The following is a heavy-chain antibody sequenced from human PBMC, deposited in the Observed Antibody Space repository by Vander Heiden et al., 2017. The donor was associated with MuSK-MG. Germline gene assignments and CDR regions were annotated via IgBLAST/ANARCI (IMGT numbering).Heavy chain of an antibody. V-gene: IGHV3-23*01. CDR2: ISGSGDYT. CDR1: GFPFSRYA. D-gene: IGHD3-9*01. CDR3: AKRNYDVLTGYYHGFDY. Sequence: EVQLLESGGGLVQPGGSLRLSCAAPGFPFSRYATSSVRQAPGKGLEWVSAISGSGDYTYYADSVKGRFTISRDNSKNTLYLQMNSLRAEDTAVYYCAKRNYDVLTGYYHGFDYWGQGTLVTVSS. J-gene: IGHJ4*02.